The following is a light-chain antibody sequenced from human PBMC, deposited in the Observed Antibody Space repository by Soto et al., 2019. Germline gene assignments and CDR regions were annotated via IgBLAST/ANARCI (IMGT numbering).Light chain of an antibody. V-gene: IGKV1-5*03. CDR2: KAS. J-gene: IGKJ1*01. Sequence: DIQMTQSPSTLSASVGDRVTITSRASQSIDSWLAWYQNKPGKAPKLLIYKASTLKSGVPSRFSGSGSGTEFTLTISSLQPDDVATYYCQHYNSYSEAFGQGTKVDIK. CDR3: QHYNSYSEA. CDR1: QSIDSW.